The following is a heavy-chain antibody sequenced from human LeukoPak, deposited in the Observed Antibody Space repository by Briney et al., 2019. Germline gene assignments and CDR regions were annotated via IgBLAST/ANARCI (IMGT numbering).Heavy chain of an antibody. Sequence: SVKVSCKASGGTFSSYAISWVRQAPGQGLEWMGRIIPIFGTANYAQKFQGRVTITTDVSTSTAYMELSSLRSEDTAVYYCARGVDYYDSSGYPEYFQHWGQGTLVTVSS. D-gene: IGHD3-22*01. CDR1: GGTFSSYA. V-gene: IGHV1-69*05. CDR2: IIPIFGTA. CDR3: ARGVDYYDSSGYPEYFQH. J-gene: IGHJ1*01.